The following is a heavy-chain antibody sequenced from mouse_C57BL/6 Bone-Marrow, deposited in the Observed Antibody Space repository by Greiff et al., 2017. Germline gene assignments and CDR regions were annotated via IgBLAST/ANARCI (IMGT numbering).Heavy chain of an antibody. CDR1: GYTFTSYW. Sequence: QVQLQQPGAELVKPGASVKMSCKASGYTFTSYWITWVKQRPGQGLEWIGDIYPGSGSTNYNETFKSKATLTVDTSSSTAYMQLSSLTSEDSAVYYCARKRYPYWYFDVWGTGTTVTVSS. D-gene: IGHD1-1*01. J-gene: IGHJ1*03. CDR3: ARKRYPYWYFDV. CDR2: IYPGSGST. V-gene: IGHV1-55*01.